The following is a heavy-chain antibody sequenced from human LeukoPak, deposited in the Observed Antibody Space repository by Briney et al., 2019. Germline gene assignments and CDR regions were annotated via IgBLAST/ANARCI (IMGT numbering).Heavy chain of an antibody. Sequence: SGGSLRVSCVASGFTFSDSWLTWVRQAPGKTLEWVANINERGSEVNYLDSVKGRFTISRDSARSTGYLQMNDLRVEDTAVYYCARGHYGMDVWGQGTTVIVSS. CDR1: GFTFSDSW. CDR2: INERGSEV. CDR3: ARGHYGMDV. V-gene: IGHV3-7*01. J-gene: IGHJ6*02.